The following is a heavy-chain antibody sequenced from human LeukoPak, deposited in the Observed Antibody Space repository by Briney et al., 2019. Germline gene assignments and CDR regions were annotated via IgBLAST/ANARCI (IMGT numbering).Heavy chain of an antibody. CDR2: IYNSGST. CDR3: ARRRQISSYSPYAFDI. CDR1: GGSISSYY. D-gene: IGHD2-15*01. Sequence: SETLSLTCTVSGGSISSYYWSWIRQPPGKGLEWLGNIYNSGSTKSNPSLKSRLTISIDTSKNQFSLRLSSVTAADTAVYYCARRRQISSYSPYAFDIWGQGTLVTISP. J-gene: IGHJ3*02. V-gene: IGHV4-59*08.